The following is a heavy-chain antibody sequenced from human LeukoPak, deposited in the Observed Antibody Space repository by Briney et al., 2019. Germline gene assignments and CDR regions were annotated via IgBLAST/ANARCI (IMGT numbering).Heavy chain of an antibody. V-gene: IGHV3-74*01. Sequence: GGSLRLSCAASGFTFSSYAMSWVRQAPGKGLVRVSRINSDGSSTSYADSVKGRFTISRDNAKNTLYLQMNSLRAEDTAVYYCARHSWSSVGYYYGMDVWGQGTTVTVSS. CDR1: GFTFSSYA. J-gene: IGHJ6*02. D-gene: IGHD3-10*01. CDR3: ARHSWSSVGYYYGMDV. CDR2: INSDGSST.